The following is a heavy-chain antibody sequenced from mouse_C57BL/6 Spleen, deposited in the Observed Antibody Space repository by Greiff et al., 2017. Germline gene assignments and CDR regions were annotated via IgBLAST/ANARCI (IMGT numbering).Heavy chain of an antibody. D-gene: IGHD2-5*01. Sequence: EVQLVESGGGLVKPGGSLKLSCAASGFTFSSYAMSWVRQTPEKRLEWVATISDGGSYTYYPDNVKGRFTISRDNAKNNLYLQMSHLKSEDTAMYYCARGGIVTTYFDVWGTGTTVTVSS. V-gene: IGHV5-4*01. CDR2: ISDGGSYT. J-gene: IGHJ1*03. CDR1: GFTFSSYA. CDR3: ARGGIVTTYFDV.